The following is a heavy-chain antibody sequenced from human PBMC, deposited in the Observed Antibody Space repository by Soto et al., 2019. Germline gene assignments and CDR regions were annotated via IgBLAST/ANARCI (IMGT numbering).Heavy chain of an antibody. J-gene: IGHJ6*02. Sequence: LRLSCAASGFTFSSYAMSWVRQAPGKGLEWVSAISGSGGSTYYADSVKGRFTISSDSSKNTLYLQMNSLRAEDTAVYYCAKATTTTVTYYYYCGMDVWGQGTSVTVSS. V-gene: IGHV3-23*01. CDR1: GFTFSSYA. D-gene: IGHD4-17*01. CDR2: ISGSGGST. CDR3: AKATTTTVTYYYYCGMDV.